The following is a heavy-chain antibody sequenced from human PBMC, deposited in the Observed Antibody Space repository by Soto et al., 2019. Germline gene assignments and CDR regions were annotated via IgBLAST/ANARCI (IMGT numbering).Heavy chain of an antibody. D-gene: IGHD1-26*01. V-gene: IGHV4-34*01. Sequence: PSETLSLTCAVYGGSFSGYYWSWIRQPPGKGLEWIGEINHSGSTNYNPSLKSRVTISVDTSKNQFSLKLSSVTAADTAVYYCARMGATTTADTDYWGQGTLVTVSS. CDR1: GGSFSGYY. J-gene: IGHJ4*02. CDR3: ARMGATTTADTDY. CDR2: INHSGST.